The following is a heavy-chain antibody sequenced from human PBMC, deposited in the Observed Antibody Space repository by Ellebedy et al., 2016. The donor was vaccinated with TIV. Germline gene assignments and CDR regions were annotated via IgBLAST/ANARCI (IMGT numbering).Heavy chain of an antibody. Sequence: SLKISCAVSGLTFSSYWMHWVRQAPGKGLEWVSGISWNSGSIGYADSVKGRFTISRDNAKNSLYLQMNSLRAEDTALYYCAKQKDPYGDYDDAWDYWGQGTLVTVSS. V-gene: IGHV3-9*01. CDR2: ISWNSGSI. CDR3: AKQKDPYGDYDDAWDY. CDR1: GLTFSSYW. D-gene: IGHD4-17*01. J-gene: IGHJ4*02.